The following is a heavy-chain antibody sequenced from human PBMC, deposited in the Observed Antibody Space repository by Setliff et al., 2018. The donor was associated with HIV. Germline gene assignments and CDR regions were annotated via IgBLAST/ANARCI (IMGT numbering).Heavy chain of an antibody. V-gene: IGHV7-4-1*02. J-gene: IGHJ4*02. CDR2: INTNTGNP. Sequence: ASVKVSCKASGYTFTTYGMNWVRQAPGQGLEWMGWINTNTGNPTYAQGFTGRFVFSLDTSVSTAYLQISSLKAEDTAVYYCARDQGVSIFGVLEYWGQGVLVTVSS. CDR1: GYTFTTYG. D-gene: IGHD3-3*01. CDR3: ARDQGVSIFGVLEY.